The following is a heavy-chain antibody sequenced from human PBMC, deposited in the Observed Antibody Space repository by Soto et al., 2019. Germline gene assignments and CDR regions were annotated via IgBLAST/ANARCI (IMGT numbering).Heavy chain of an antibody. D-gene: IGHD6-13*01. J-gene: IGHJ6*02. CDR1: GGSISNTPYY. CDR2: VFYSGST. V-gene: IGHV4-39*01. Sequence: PSETLSLTCTVSGGSISNTPYYWGWIRQPPGKGLEWIGSVFYSGSTHYSPSLKSRITISVDTSKSQFSLKVKSMTATDTAVYYCRRSSRYSTDVWGQGTTVTVSS. CDR3: RRSSRYSTDV.